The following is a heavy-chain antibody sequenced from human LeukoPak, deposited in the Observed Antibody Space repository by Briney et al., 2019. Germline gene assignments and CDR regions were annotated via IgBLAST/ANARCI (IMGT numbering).Heavy chain of an antibody. CDR1: GFSFSTYA. Sequence: GGSLRLSCAASGFSFSTYALNLVRQAPGKGLEWVSAISGSGGDTYYADSVKRRFTISRDNSKNTLYLQMNSLRAEDTAVYHCAKRGYGSGSYYYDYYYMDVWGKGTTVTVSS. CDR2: ISGSGGDT. CDR3: AKRGYGSGSYYYDYYYMDV. D-gene: IGHD3-10*01. J-gene: IGHJ6*03. V-gene: IGHV3-23*01.